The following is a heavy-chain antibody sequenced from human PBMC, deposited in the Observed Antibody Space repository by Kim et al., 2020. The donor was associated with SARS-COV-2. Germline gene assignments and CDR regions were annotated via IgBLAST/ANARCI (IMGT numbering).Heavy chain of an antibody. CDR2: IKPDGSET. J-gene: IGHJ5*02. CDR3: ATKGSCGAECSPPP. D-gene: IGHD2-21*01. Sequence: GGSLRLSCEASGFTFSNYYMAWVRQAPGKGLEWVANIKPDGSETYYVDSVKGRFTISRDNAKNSLYLQMDRLRDEDTAVYYCATKGSCGAECSPPPWGQG. V-gene: IGHV3-7*01. CDR1: GFTFSNYY.